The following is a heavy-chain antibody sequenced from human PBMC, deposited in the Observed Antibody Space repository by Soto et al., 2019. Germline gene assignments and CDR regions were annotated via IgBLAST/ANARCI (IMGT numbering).Heavy chain of an antibody. Sequence: GGSLRLSCAASGFTFSSYGMSWVRQAPGKGLEWVSAISGSGGTTYYADSVKGRFTISRDNSKNTLYVQMNSLRAEDTAVYCCAKVAATINYYYYYMDVWGKGTTVTVSS. J-gene: IGHJ6*03. CDR2: ISGSGGTT. V-gene: IGHV3-23*01. CDR3: AKVAATINYYYYYMDV. CDR1: GFTFSSYG. D-gene: IGHD5-12*01.